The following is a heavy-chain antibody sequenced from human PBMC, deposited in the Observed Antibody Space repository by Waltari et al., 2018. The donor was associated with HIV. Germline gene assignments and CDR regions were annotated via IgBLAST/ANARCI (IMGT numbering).Heavy chain of an antibody. CDR3: ARDVDGDSWTDY. D-gene: IGHD3-3*01. V-gene: IGHV3-7*01. Sequence: EVQLVESGGGLVQPGGSLRLSCAASGFTFRTSWMNWVRQPPGKGLEWVANIKGDGSQTYYVESMKGRLTVSTDNAKKAVYLEIKSLRAEDTAVYYCARDVDGDSWTDYWGRGTLVTVSS. CDR2: IKGDGSQT. CDR1: GFTFRTSW. J-gene: IGHJ4*02.